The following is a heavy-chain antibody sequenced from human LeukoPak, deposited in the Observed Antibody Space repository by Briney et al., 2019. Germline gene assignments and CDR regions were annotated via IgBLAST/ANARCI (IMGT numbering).Heavy chain of an antibody. D-gene: IGHD3-3*01. V-gene: IGHV3-74*01. Sequence: GGSLRLSCAASGSAFSRSWIHWVRQAPGKGLVWVSHINQDASETTYADSVRGRFTISRDNAKNTVSLQMNSLRADDTAVYYCASVGAYAMIVWGQGTTVTVSS. J-gene: IGHJ6*02. CDR1: GSAFSRSW. CDR3: ASVGAYAMIV. CDR2: INQDASET.